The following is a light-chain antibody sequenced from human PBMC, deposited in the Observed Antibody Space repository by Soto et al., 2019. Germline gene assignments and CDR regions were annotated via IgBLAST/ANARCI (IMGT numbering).Light chain of an antibody. Sequence: DIQMTQSPSSLSASVGDRFTITCRASQTISSYLNWYQLKPGKAPKLLIYAASTLQTGVPSRFTGSGSGTDFTLTSISLQPEDYATYFCQQSYSMPYAFGPGTKVDIK. V-gene: IGKV1-39*01. CDR3: QQSYSMPYA. CDR1: QTISSY. J-gene: IGKJ2*01. CDR2: AAS.